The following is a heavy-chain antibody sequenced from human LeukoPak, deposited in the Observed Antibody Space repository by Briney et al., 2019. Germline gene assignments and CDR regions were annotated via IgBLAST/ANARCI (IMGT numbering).Heavy chain of an antibody. D-gene: IGHD2-2*01. J-gene: IGHJ3*02. CDR2: ITSGGTTI. Sequence: GGSLRLSCAASGFTFRTYNMNWVRQAPGKGLEWVSYITSGGTTIYYADSVKGRFTISRDNSKNMLYLQMNSLRAEDTAVYYCAKGDCSSASCYSHDAFDIWGQGTMVTVSS. V-gene: IGHV3-48*01. CDR3: AKGDCSSASCYSHDAFDI. CDR1: GFTFRTYN.